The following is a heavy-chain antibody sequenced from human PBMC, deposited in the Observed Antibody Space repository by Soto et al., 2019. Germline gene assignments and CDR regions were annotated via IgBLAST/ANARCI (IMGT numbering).Heavy chain of an antibody. CDR3: ARGSSFRGDFDI. CDR1: GGSVISSSW. CDR2: IYHAGSP. Sequence: PSETLSLTCGVSGGSVISSSWWTWVRQSPGKGLEWIGEIYHAGSPNYNPSFQSRISISLDKSKNTFSLRLTSVTAADAAIYYCARGSSFRGDFDIWGQGTTVTVSS. J-gene: IGHJ3*02. V-gene: IGHV4-4*02. D-gene: IGHD3-10*01.